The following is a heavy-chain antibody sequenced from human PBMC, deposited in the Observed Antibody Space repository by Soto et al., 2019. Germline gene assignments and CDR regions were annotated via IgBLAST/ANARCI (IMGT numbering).Heavy chain of an antibody. D-gene: IGHD3-22*01. Sequence: QVQLVESGGGVVQPGRSLRLSCAASGFTFSHYAMHWVRQAPGKGLEWVAVISYDGSNNHYADSVKGRFTISRDNSKYKLYLQMNSLRVEDAAVYFCVRERGQNIGHYELFDDWGQGSLVAVS. J-gene: IGHJ4*02. CDR3: VRERGQNIGHYELFDD. CDR2: ISYDGSNN. CDR1: GFTFSHYA. V-gene: IGHV3-30-3*01.